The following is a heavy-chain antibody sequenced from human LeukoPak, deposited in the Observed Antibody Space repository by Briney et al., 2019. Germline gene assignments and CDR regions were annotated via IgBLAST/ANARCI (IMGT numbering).Heavy chain of an antibody. CDR3: AKDLVSGRNPVLRNWYYGMDV. CDR1: GFTFSAYG. Sequence: GRSLRLSCAASGFTFSAYGMHWVRQAPGKGLEWAAIISYDGSNKYYADSVKGRFTISRDNSKNTLYLQMNSLRAEDTAVYYCAKDLVSGRNPVLRNWYYGMDVWGQGTTVTVSS. J-gene: IGHJ6*02. D-gene: IGHD4-23*01. V-gene: IGHV3-30*18. CDR2: ISYDGSNK.